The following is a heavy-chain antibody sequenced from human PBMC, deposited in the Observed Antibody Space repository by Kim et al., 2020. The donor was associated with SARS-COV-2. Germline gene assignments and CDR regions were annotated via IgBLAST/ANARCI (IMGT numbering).Heavy chain of an antibody. V-gene: IGHV4-34*01. J-gene: IGHJ4*02. D-gene: IGHD1-26*01. Sequence: SETLSLTCAVYGGSFSGYYWNWIRQPPGKGLEWIGEINHSGSTNYNPSLKSRVTISVDTSKNQFSLKLSSVTAADTAVYYCARGGVGATTWDYWGQGTLVTVSS. CDR1: GGSFSGYY. CDR2: INHSGST. CDR3: ARGGVGATTWDY.